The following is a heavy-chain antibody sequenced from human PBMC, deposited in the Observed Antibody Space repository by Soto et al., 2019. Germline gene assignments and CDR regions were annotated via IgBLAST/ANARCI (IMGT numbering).Heavy chain of an antibody. D-gene: IGHD5-18*01. CDR3: EKNAYLIQLVMKFDY. J-gene: IGHJ4*02. V-gene: IGHV3-23*01. CDR2: ISGSGGST. Sequence: GGSLRLSCAASGFTFSSYGMSWVRQAPGKGLEWVSAISGSGGSTYYADSVKGRFTITRDNSKNTLYLQMNSLRAEDTAVYYCEKNAYLIQLVMKFDYWGQGTLVTVSS. CDR1: GFTFSSYG.